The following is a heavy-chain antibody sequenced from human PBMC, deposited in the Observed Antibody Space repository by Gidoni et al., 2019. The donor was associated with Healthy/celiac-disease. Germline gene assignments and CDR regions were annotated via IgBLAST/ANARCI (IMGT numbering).Heavy chain of an antibody. V-gene: IGHV3-7*01. J-gene: IGHJ3*02. D-gene: IGHD3-3*01. CDR2: IKQDGSEK. CDR3: ARDQRITIFGVVDDAFDI. Sequence: EVQLVESGGGLVQPGGSLRLSCAASGLTFSSYWMSWVRQAPGKGLEWVANIKQDGSEKYYVDSVKGRFTISRDNAKNSLYLQMNSLRAEDTAVYYCARDQRITIFGVVDDAFDIWGQGTMVTVSS. CDR1: GLTFSSYW.